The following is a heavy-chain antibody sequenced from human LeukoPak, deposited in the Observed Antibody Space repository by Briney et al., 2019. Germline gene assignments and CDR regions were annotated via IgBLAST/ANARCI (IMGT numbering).Heavy chain of an antibody. D-gene: IGHD3-10*01. CDR3: AALQWFRDISFSWFDP. CDR1: GGSISSSSFH. CDR2: VFHSGST. J-gene: IGHJ5*02. V-gene: IGHV4-39*01. Sequence: SETLSLTCTVSGGSISSSSFHWGWIRQPPGKGLEWIGTVFHSGSTYYNPSVENRITISVDTSKNQFSLKLRSVTAADTALYFCAALQWFRDISFSWFDPWGQGALVTVFS.